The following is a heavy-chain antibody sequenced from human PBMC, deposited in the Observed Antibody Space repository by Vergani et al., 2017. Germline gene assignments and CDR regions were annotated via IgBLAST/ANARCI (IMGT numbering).Heavy chain of an antibody. CDR2: ISGSGGST. Sequence: EVQLVESGGGLVQPGGSLRLSCAASGFTFSSYAMSWVRQAPGKGLEWVSAISGSGGSTYYADSVKGRFTISRDNSKNTLYLQVNSLRAEDTAVYYCAKWGGDIVVVPAAEFDYWGQGTLVTVSS. J-gene: IGHJ4*02. CDR1: GFTFSSYA. V-gene: IGHV3-23*04. D-gene: IGHD2-2*01. CDR3: AKWGGDIVVVPAAEFDY.